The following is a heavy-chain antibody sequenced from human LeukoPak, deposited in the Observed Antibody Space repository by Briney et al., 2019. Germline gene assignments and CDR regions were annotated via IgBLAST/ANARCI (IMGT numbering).Heavy chain of an antibody. V-gene: IGHV1-69*13. CDR1: GGTFSSSA. CDR3: ARDIVVVPAASQYYYYYGRAV. Sequence: SVGVSCKARGGTFSSSATSWVRQAPGQGLEWMGGIIPIFGTANYAQKFQGRVTTTADESTSTAYMELSSLRSEDTAVYYCARDIVVVPAASQYYYYYGRAVWARETAVTVSS. D-gene: IGHD2-2*01. J-gene: IGHJ6*02. CDR2: IIPIFGTA.